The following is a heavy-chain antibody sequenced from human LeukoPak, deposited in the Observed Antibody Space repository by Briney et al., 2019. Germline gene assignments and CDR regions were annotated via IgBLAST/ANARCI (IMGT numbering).Heavy chain of an antibody. CDR3: ARWVAARARYYFDY. CDR2: IYYSGST. CDR1: GDSISSYY. D-gene: IGHD6-6*01. V-gene: IGHV4-59*01. J-gene: IGHJ4*02. Sequence: SETLSLTCTVSGDSISSYYWNWIRQPPGKGLEWIGYIYYSGSTNYNPSLKSRVTISVDTSKNQFSLKLSSVTAADTAMYYCARWVAARARYYFDYWGQGTLVTVSS.